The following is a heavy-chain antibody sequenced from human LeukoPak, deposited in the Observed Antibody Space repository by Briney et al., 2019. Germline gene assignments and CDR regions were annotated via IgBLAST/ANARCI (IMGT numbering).Heavy chain of an antibody. Sequence: GGSLRLSCAASGFTFSSHWMNWVRQPPGKGLEWVANIKQRGSEKYYVDSVKGRFTISRDDSKNSLFLQMNSLRTEDTAVYYCVRENYGGFGAFDIWGQGTMVTVSS. V-gene: IGHV3-7*03. D-gene: IGHD4-23*01. CDR1: GFTFSSHW. CDR2: IKQRGSEK. J-gene: IGHJ3*02. CDR3: VRENYGGFGAFDI.